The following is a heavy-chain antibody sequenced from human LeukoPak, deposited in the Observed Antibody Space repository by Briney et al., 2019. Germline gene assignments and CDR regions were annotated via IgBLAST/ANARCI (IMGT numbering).Heavy chain of an antibody. CDR1: GGSISSSSYY. V-gene: IGHV4-39*07. J-gene: IGHJ6*03. CDR2: ITYSGTT. Sequence: SETLSLTCTVSGGSISSSSYYWGWIRQPPGKGLEWIGSITYSGTTYYNPSLKSRVTISVDTSKNQFSLKLTSVTAADTAVYYCARAAPGPVYYYYMDVWGKGTTVTVSS. CDR3: ARAAPGPVYYYYMDV.